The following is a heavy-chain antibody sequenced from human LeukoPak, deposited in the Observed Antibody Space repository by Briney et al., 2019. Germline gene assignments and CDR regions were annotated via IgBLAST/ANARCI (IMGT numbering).Heavy chain of an antibody. V-gene: IGHV4-39*01. CDR1: GGSISSSSYY. D-gene: IGHD2-2*01. CDR3: ARLSLEGSSTPDY. J-gene: IGHJ4*02. CDR2: IYYSGST. Sequence: SETLSLTCTVSGGSISSSSYYWGWIRQPPGKGLEWIGSIYYSGSTYYNPSLKSRVTISVDTSKNQFSLKLSSVTAADTAVYYCARLSLEGSSTPDYWGQGTLVTVSS.